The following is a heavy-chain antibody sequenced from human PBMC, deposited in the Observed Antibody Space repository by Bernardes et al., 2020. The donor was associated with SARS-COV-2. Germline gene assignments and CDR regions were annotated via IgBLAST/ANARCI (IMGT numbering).Heavy chain of an antibody. CDR3: AKASYDSSGYYPAHFDY. Sequence: GGSLRLSCAASGFTFDDYAMHWVRQAPGKGLEWVSGISWNSGSIGYADSVKGRFTISRDNAKNSLYLQMNSLRAEDTALYYCAKASYDSSGYYPAHFDYWGQGTLVTVSS. J-gene: IGHJ4*02. V-gene: IGHV3-9*01. CDR1: GFTFDDYA. D-gene: IGHD3-22*01. CDR2: ISWNSGSI.